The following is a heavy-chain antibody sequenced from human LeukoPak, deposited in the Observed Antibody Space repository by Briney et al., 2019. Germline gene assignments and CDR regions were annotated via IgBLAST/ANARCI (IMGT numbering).Heavy chain of an antibody. Sequence: GASVKVSCKASGYAFTNYAIQWVRQAPGQRLEWMGWVNAGNSHTRYSPKFQGRVTIARDTSTSTAYMELSSLRSEDTAVYYCARDQVLCSPDSCLEDWGQGTLVTVSS. D-gene: IGHD2-2*01. CDR1: GYAFTNYA. J-gene: IGHJ4*02. CDR2: VNAGNSHT. CDR3: ARDQVLCSPDSCLED. V-gene: IGHV1-3*01.